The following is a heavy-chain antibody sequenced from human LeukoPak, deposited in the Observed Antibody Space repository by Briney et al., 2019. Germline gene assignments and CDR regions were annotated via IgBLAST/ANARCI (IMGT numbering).Heavy chain of an antibody. J-gene: IGHJ6*03. V-gene: IGHV4-34*01. CDR2: INHSGST. Sequence: SETLSLTCAVYGGSFSGYYWSWIRQPPGKGLEWIGEINHSGSTNYNPSLKSRVTISVDTSKNQFSLKLSSVTAADTAVYYCARAGPTLPMTTVIPRYMDVWGKGTTVTVSS. CDR1: GGSFSGYY. D-gene: IGHD4-11*01. CDR3: ARAGPTLPMTTVIPRYMDV.